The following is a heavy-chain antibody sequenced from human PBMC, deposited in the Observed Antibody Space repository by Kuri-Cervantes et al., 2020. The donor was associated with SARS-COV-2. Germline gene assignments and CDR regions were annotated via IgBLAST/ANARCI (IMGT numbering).Heavy chain of an antibody. CDR1: GGSFSGFY. CDR2: IKHSGSA. Sequence: LRLSFAVYGGSFSGFYWSWIRQPPGKGLEWIGEIKHSGSANYNPSLKSRVTISLDMSKNQFSLKLSSVTAADTAVYYCARGGAISDYWGQGTLVTVSS. V-gene: IGHV4-34*01. CDR3: ARGGAISDY. D-gene: IGHD1-26*01. J-gene: IGHJ4*02.